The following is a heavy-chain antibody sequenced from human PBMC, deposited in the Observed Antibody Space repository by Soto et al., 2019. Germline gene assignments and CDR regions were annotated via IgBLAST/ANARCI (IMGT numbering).Heavy chain of an antibody. J-gene: IGHJ6*02. Sequence: PGGSLRLSCAASGFTFSSYSMNWVRQAPGKGLEWVSYISSSSSTIYYADSVKGRFTISRDNAKNSLYLQMNSLRDEDTAVYYCARDLRFSTSWQSTYYYYGMDVWGQGTTVTVPS. CDR2: ISSSSSTI. CDR3: ARDLRFSTSWQSTYYYYGMDV. CDR1: GFTFSSYS. D-gene: IGHD2-2*01. V-gene: IGHV3-48*02.